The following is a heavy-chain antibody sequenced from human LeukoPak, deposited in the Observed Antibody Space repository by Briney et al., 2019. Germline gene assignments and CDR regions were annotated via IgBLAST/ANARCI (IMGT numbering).Heavy chain of an antibody. CDR1: GFTFSTYT. CDR3: ATGPTSDY. CDR2: ISSSSFFI. J-gene: IGHJ4*02. V-gene: IGHV3-21*04. Sequence: GGSLRLSCVASGFTFSTYTMNWVRQAPGKGLEWVSSISSSSFFISYADSVKGRFTISRDNAKNSLYLQMNSLRAEDTAVYYCATGPTSDYCGQGTLVTVSS. D-gene: IGHD2-8*02.